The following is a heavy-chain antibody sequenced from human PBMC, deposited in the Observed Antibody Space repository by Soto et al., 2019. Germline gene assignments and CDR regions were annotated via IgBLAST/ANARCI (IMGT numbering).Heavy chain of an antibody. Sequence: PSETLSLTCTVSGGSSSSSNYYWGWIRQPPGKGLEWIGSIFYSGSTYYNPSLKSRVSISIDTSKNQFSLHLSSVTAADTAVYYCARWVEVSPDYFDSWGQGNPVTVSS. V-gene: IGHV4-39*07. CDR3: ARWVEVSPDYFDS. CDR1: GGSSSSSNYY. J-gene: IGHJ4*02. D-gene: IGHD2-15*01. CDR2: IFYSGST.